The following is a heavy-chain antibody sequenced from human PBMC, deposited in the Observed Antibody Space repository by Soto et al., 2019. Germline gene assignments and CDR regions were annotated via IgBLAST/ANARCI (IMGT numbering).Heavy chain of an antibody. Sequence: SSEASGVTFTRHYMCSVRQAPGKRREGGGIINPSCGSTSYAQKFQGRVTMTRDTSTSTVYMELSSLRSEDTAVYYCARDITVVPAAMSRSGWDNWFDPWGQGTLVTVSS. CDR1: GVTFTRHY. J-gene: IGHJ5*02. CDR2: INPSCGST. D-gene: IGHD2-2*01. V-gene: IGHV1-46*01. CDR3: ARDITVVPAAMSRSGWDNWFDP.